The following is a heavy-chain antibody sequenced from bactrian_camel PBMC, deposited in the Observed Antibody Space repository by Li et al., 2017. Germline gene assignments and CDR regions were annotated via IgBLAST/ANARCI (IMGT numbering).Heavy chain of an antibody. CDR3: SAECTSLLRRLVSNF. V-gene: IGHV3S9*01. CDR1: GFTFSSYA. CDR2: IKRDGTT. J-gene: IGHJ4*01. D-gene: IGHD6*01. Sequence: HVQLVEYGGGLVQPGGSLRLSCAASGFTFSSYAMGWARQAPGKERELASTIKRDGTTIYADSVKGRFIVSQDNAKHTLYLQMNSLKTEDTAVYYCSAECTSLLRRLVSNFWGQGTQVTVS.